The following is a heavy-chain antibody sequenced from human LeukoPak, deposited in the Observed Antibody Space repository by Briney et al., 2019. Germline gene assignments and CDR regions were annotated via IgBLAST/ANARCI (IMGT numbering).Heavy chain of an antibody. D-gene: IGHD4-23*01. CDR1: GGSISSYY. Sequence: SETLSLTCTVSGGSISSYYWSWIRQPPGKGLEWIAYIYSGGSTNYNPSLTSRVTISVDTSKNQCSLQLSSVTAADTAVCYCARDYGGNSLKAFDIWGQGTMVTVSS. J-gene: IGHJ3*02. CDR3: ARDYGGNSLKAFDI. CDR2: IYSGGST. V-gene: IGHV4-59*01.